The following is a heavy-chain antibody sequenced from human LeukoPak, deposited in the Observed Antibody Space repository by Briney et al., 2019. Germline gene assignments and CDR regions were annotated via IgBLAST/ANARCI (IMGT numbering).Heavy chain of an antibody. D-gene: IGHD3-3*01. Sequence: PSETLSLTCTVSGGSISSSSYYWGWIRQPPGKALEWIGSIYYSGSTYYNPSLKSRVTISVDTSKNQFSLKLSSVTAADTAVYYCAGEPGDFWSGQSYNWFDPWGQGTLVTVSS. V-gene: IGHV4-39*01. J-gene: IGHJ5*02. CDR3: AGEPGDFWSGQSYNWFDP. CDR1: GGSISSSSYY. CDR2: IYYSGST.